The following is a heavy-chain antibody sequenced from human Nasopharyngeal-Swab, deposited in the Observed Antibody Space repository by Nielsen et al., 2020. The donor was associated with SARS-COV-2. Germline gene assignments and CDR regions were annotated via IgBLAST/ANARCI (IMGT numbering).Heavy chain of an antibody. Sequence: ASVKVSCKASGYTFSKYNMHWVRQAPGQGLEWMGIINPRSGSPRYAQKFQGRVTTTRDTSTSTFYMELSSLKSEDTAVYYCARDFDGTWSIDYWGQGTLVTVSS. CDR2: INPRSGSP. CDR3: ARDFDGTWSIDY. CDR1: GYTFSKYN. D-gene: IGHD3-9*01. V-gene: IGHV1-46*01. J-gene: IGHJ4*02.